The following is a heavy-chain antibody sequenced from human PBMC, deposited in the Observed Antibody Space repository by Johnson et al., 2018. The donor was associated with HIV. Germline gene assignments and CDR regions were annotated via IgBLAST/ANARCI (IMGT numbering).Heavy chain of an antibody. D-gene: IGHD6-19*01. CDR3: ARVVLVRLAVAGPSRDAFDI. CDR2: ISYDGSNK. CDR1: GFTFSSYA. Sequence: QVQLVESGGGVVQPGRSLRLSCAASGFTFSSYAIHWVRQAPGKGLEWVAVISYDGSNKYYADSVKGRFTISRDNSKNTLYLQMNSLRAEDTALYYCARVVLVRLAVAGPSRDAFDIWGQGTMVTVSS. J-gene: IGHJ3*02. V-gene: IGHV3-30*04.